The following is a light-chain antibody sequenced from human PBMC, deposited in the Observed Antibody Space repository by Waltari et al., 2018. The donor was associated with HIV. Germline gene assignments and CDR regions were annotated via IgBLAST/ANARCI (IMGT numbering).Light chain of an antibody. Sequence: IVLTQSPDTLSLSPGERATLSCRVSQSASSSSLAWLQQKPGQAPRLLIYGASRRAIGIPDRFSGSGSGTDFTLTISRLEPEDFAVYYCQQYQYGSSPPLTFGGGTKVEIK. CDR3: QQYQYGSSPPLT. CDR2: GAS. V-gene: IGKV3-20*01. J-gene: IGKJ4*01. CDR1: QSASSSS.